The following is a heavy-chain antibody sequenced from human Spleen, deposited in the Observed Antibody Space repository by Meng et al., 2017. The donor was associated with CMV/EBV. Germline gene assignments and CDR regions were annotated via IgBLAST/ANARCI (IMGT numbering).Heavy chain of an antibody. CDR1: GYTFTGYY. J-gene: IGHJ4*02. Sequence: ASVKVSCKASGYTFTGYYMHWVRQAPGQGLEWMGWINPNSGDTYYAHKFQGRVTMTRDTSFNTAYMELSSLRSDDTAVYYCARALQLSSLNYYESTTYYFDLDYFDYWGQGTLVTVSS. V-gene: IGHV1-2*07. CDR3: ARALQLSSLNYYESTTYYFDLDYFDY. CDR2: INPNSGDT. D-gene: IGHD3-22*01.